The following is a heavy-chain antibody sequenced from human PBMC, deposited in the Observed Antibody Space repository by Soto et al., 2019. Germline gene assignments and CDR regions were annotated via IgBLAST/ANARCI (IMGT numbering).Heavy chain of an antibody. CDR2: INADS. CDR1: GYTFTGYA. V-gene: IGHV1-3*01. CDR3: ARDSRADFFDY. Sequence: GASVKVSCKASGYTFTGYAMHWVRQAPGQRLEWMGWINADSVKGRFTISRDNAKNSLFLQMNSLRAEDTAVYYCARDSRADFFDYWGQGTLVTVSS. J-gene: IGHJ4*02. D-gene: IGHD1-26*01.